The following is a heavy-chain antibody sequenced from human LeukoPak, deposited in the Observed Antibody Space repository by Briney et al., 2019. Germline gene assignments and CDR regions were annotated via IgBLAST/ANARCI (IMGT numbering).Heavy chain of an antibody. CDR3: ARGATYYYGMDV. J-gene: IGHJ6*02. CDR2: IYHSGST. D-gene: IGHD1-26*01. Sequence: PSETLSLTCDVSGGSISSGLYSWSWIRQPPGKGLEWIGYIYHSGSTYYNPSLKSRVTISVDRSKNQFSLKLSSVTAADTAVYYCARGATYYYGMDVWGQGTTVTVSS. V-gene: IGHV4-30-2*01. CDR1: GGSISSGLYS.